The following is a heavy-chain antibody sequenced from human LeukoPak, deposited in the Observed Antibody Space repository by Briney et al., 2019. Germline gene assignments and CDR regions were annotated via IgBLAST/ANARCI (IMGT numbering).Heavy chain of an antibody. Sequence: GGSLRLYCAASGFTVSSNYMSWVRQATGKGLEWVSVIYSGGSTYYADSVKGRFTISRDNSKNTLYLQMNSLRAEDTAVYYCASPLRDDAFGIWGQGTMVTVSS. CDR2: IYSGGST. V-gene: IGHV3-53*01. CDR3: ASPLRDDAFGI. J-gene: IGHJ3*02. CDR1: GFTVSSNY.